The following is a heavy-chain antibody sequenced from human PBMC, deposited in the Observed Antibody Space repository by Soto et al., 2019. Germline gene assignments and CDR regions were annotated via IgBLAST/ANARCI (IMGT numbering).Heavy chain of an antibody. CDR1: GYTFTSYD. Sequence: ASVKVSCKASGYTFTSYDINWVRQATGQGLEWMGWMNPNSGNTGYAQKFQGRVTMTRNTSISTAYMELGSLRSEDTAVYYCARGRGYSSSSLRDYWGQGTLVTVSS. J-gene: IGHJ4*02. CDR3: ARGRGYSSSSLRDY. D-gene: IGHD6-6*01. V-gene: IGHV1-8*01. CDR2: MNPNSGNT.